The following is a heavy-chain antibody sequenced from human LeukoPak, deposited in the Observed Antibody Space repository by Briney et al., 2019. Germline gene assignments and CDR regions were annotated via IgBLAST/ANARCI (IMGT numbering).Heavy chain of an antibody. D-gene: IGHD2-2*02. Sequence: PGGSLRLSCAASGFTFSSYAMSWVRQAPGKGLEWVSAISGSGGSTYYADSVKGRFTISRDNSKNTLYLQMNSLRAEDTAVYYCAKDSIVVVPAAIDGDAFDIWGQGTMVTVSS. CDR2: ISGSGGST. CDR1: GFTFSSYA. J-gene: IGHJ3*02. V-gene: IGHV3-23*01. CDR3: AKDSIVVVPAAIDGDAFDI.